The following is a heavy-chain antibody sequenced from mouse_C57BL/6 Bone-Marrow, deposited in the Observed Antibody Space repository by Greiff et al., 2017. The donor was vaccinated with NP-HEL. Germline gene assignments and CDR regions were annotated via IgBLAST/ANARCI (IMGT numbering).Heavy chain of an antibody. CDR2: IYPGSGNT. CDR3: ARMGVHWYFDV. V-gene: IGHV1-76*01. J-gene: IGHJ1*03. CDR1: GYTFTDYY. Sequence: QVQLQQSGAELVRPGASVKLSCKASGYTFTDYYINWVKQRPGQGLEWIARIYPGSGNTYYNEKFKGKATLTAEKSSSTAYMQLSSLTSEDSAVYFCARMGVHWYFDVWGTGTTVTVSS.